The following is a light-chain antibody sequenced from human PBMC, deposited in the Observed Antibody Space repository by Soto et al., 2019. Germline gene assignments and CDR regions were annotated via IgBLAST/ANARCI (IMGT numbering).Light chain of an antibody. CDR3: GSWDSSLSAYV. J-gene: IGLJ1*01. CDR2: DDN. V-gene: IGLV1-51*01. Sequence: VLTQPPSVSAAPGQRVTISCSGSSSNIGGNSVSWYQQLPGTAPKLLIYDDNKRPSGIPDRFSGSKSGTSATLGITGFQTGDEADYYCGSWDSSLSAYVFGTGTKV. CDR1: SSNIGGNS.